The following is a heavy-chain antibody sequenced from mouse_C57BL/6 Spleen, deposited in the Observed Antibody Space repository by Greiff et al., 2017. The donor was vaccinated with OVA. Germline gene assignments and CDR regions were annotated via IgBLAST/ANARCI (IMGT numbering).Heavy chain of an antibody. J-gene: IGHJ2*01. CDR2: IYPGDGDT. D-gene: IGHD3-2*02. CDR3: AREQLRPYFDD. V-gene: IGHV1-82*01. Sequence: QVQLQQSGPELVKPGASVKISCKASGYAFSSSWMNWVKQRPGKGLEWIGRIYPGDGDTNYNGKFKGKATLTADKSSSTAYMQLSSLTSEDSAVYFCAREQLRPYFDDWGQGTTLTVSS. CDR1: GYAFSSSW.